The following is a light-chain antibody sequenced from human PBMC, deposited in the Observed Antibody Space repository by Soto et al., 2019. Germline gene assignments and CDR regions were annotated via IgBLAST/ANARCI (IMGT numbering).Light chain of an antibody. V-gene: IGLV2-14*03. CDR3: AAYTTSSTLV. J-gene: IGLJ3*02. CDR1: SADVGAFDY. CDR2: DVS. Sequence: QSALTQPASVSGSPGQSITISCAGTSADVGAFDYVSWYQHHPGKVPKLMIFDVSDRPSGVSTRFSGSKSANMASLTISGRQPDDEADYYGAAYTTSSTLVFGGGTKLTVL.